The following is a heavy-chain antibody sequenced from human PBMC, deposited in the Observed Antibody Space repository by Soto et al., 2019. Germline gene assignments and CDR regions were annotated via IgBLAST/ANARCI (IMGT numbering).Heavy chain of an antibody. CDR1: GGSFSGYY. CDR3: ARGKTPRYNLNFLDY. D-gene: IGHD1-7*01. J-gene: IGHJ4*02. CDR2: INHSGST. Sequence: SETLSLTCAVYGGSFSGYYCSWIRQPPGKGLEWIGEINHSGSTNYNPSLKSRVTISVDTYKNQSSLTLSSVTAAGTAVYYCARGKTPRYNLNFLDYWGQVTLVTVSS. V-gene: IGHV4-34*01.